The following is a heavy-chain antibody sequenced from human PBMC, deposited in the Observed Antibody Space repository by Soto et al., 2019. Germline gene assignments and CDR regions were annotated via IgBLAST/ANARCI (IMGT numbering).Heavy chain of an antibody. D-gene: IGHD6-25*01. CDR2: IKTVTDGGTT. V-gene: IGHV3-15*01. CDR3: MTHAVIYSRGH. CDR1: GFTFSNDW. J-gene: IGHJ4*02. Sequence: EVQLVESGGGLAKPGGSLRLSCAASGFTFSNDWMNWVRQAPGKGLEWVARIKTVTDGGTTDYAAPVKGRFFISTDDSKSTLYLQMNSLKTEDTAIYYCMTHAVIYSRGHWGQGTMVTVAS.